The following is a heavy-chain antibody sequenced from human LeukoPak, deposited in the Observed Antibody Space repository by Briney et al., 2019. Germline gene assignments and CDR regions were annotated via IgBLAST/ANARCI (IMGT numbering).Heavy chain of an antibody. CDR1: GGSISSHY. J-gene: IGHJ3*02. Sequence: KPSETLSLTCTVSGGSISSHYWSWIRQPPGKGLEWIGYIYYSGSTNYNPSLKSRVTISVDRSKNQFSLKLSSVTAADTAVYYCARAAYCGGDCLADAFDIWGQGTMVTVSS. CDR2: IYYSGST. V-gene: IGHV4-59*11. CDR3: ARAAYCGGDCLADAFDI. D-gene: IGHD2-21*02.